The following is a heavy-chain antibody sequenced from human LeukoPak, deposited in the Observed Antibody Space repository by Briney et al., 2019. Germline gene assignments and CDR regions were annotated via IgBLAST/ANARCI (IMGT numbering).Heavy chain of an antibody. V-gene: IGHV3-30*18. Sequence: GRSLRLSWAASVFTFSSYRMHWVREAPGKGLEWVEVISYDGSNKYYADSVKGRFTISRDNSKNTLYLQMNSLRAEDTAVYYCAKDPRSSGWYCSFDYWGQGTLVTVSS. CDR3: AKDPRSSGWYCSFDY. D-gene: IGHD6-19*01. J-gene: IGHJ4*02. CDR1: VFTFSSYR. CDR2: ISYDGSNK.